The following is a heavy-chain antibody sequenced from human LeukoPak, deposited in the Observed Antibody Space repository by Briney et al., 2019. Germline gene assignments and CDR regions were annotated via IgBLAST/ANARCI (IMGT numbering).Heavy chain of an antibody. CDR3: AKVRDSSGWGTLFGS. CDR2: MSHDGTNT. Sequence: GGSLRLSCAASGFTFNTYGMHWVRQAPGKGLEWVAVMSHDGTNTFYGDSVKGRFTVSRDNSKNTLYLQMSSLRAEDSAIYYCAKVRDSSGWGTLFGSWGRGALVTVSS. CDR1: GFTFNTYG. J-gene: IGHJ4*02. V-gene: IGHV3-30*18. D-gene: IGHD6-19*01.